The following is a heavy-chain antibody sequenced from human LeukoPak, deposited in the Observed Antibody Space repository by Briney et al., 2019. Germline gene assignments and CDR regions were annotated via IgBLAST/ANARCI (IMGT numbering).Heavy chain of an antibody. Sequence: EASVKVSCKASGYTFTSYYMHWVRQAPGQGLEGMGIINPSGGSTSYAQKFQARVTMPRDTSTSTVYMELSSLRSEDTAVYYCARGPLFWSGFPPGYDYWGQGTLVTVSS. CDR2: INPSGGST. CDR3: ARGPLFWSGFPPGYDY. CDR1: GYTFTSYY. V-gene: IGHV1-46*03. D-gene: IGHD3-3*01. J-gene: IGHJ4*02.